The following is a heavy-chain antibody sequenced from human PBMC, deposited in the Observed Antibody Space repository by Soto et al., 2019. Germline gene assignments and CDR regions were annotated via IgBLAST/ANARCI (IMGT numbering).Heavy chain of an antibody. Sequence: ASVKVSCKASGYTFTSYGISWVRQAPGQGLEWMGWISAYNGNTNYAQKLQGRVTMTTDTSTSTAYMELRSLRSDDTAVYYCARDGMGYYYDSSGYLDYWGQGTLVTVSS. V-gene: IGHV1-18*01. CDR3: ARDGMGYYYDSSGYLDY. D-gene: IGHD3-22*01. CDR2: ISAYNGNT. J-gene: IGHJ4*02. CDR1: GYTFTSYG.